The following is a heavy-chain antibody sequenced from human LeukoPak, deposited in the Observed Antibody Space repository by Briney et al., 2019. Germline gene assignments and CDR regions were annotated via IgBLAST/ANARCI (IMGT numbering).Heavy chain of an antibody. V-gene: IGHV3-30*18. Sequence: GGSLRLSSAASGFTSSSYCMNRVRQAPGKGQDRVAVISSDGAAKHYADSVKGRFTISRDNSKKTVYLQMNSLGEDDTAVYYCSKDRDLSDSSTYSVHWGQGTLVTVSS. D-gene: IGHD3-22*01. CDR2: ISSDGAAK. CDR3: SKDRDLSDSSTYSVH. J-gene: IGHJ4*02. CDR1: GFTSSSYC.